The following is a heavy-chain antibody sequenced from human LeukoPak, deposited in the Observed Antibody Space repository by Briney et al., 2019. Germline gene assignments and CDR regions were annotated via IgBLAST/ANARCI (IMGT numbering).Heavy chain of an antibody. V-gene: IGHV1-46*01. CDR2: INPSGGST. CDR1: GYTFTSYY. CDR3: ARDKGVTMVRENWFDP. Sequence: ASVTVSCKASGYTFTSYYMHWVRQAPGQGLEWMGIINPSGGSTSYAQKFQGRVTMTRDTSTSTVYMELSSLRSEDTAVYYCARDKGVTMVRENWFDPWSQGTLVTVSS. J-gene: IGHJ5*02. D-gene: IGHD3-10*01.